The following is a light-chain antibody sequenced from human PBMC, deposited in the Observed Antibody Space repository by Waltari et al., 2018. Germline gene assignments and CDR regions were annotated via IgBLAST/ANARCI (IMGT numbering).Light chain of an antibody. V-gene: IGLV3-25*03. CDR1: AFTKQY. CDR3: LSADSTSTYGV. J-gene: IGLJ3*02. Sequence: SYELTQPPSLSVFPGQTARISCSGDAFTKQYGFWYQQRPGQAPVLVIYNDSERPSGTPERFSGSRSGTTVTLTISGVQAEDEGDYYCLSADSTSTYGVFGGGTKVTVL. CDR2: NDS.